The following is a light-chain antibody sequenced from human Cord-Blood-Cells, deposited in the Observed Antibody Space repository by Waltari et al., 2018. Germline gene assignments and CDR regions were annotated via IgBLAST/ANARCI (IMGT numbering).Light chain of an antibody. Sequence: EIVLTQSPGTLSLSPGERATLSCRARKSVSSSYLAWYQQKPGQAPRLLIYGASSRATGIPDRFSDSGSGTDFTLTISRLEPEDFAVYYCQQYGSSPNSFGQGTKLEIK. V-gene: IGKV3-20*01. CDR3: QQYGSSPNS. J-gene: IGKJ2*03. CDR1: KSVSSSY. CDR2: GAS.